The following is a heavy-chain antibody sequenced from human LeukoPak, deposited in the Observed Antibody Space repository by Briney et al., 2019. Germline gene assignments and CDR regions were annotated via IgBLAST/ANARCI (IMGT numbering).Heavy chain of an antibody. D-gene: IGHD4-23*01. Sequence: PGGSLRLSCAASGFTFSSYSMNWVRQPPGKGLEWVSYISSSTSTISYADSVRGRFTISRDNAKNSLYLQMNNLRAEDTAVYYCAKDKYYGGKDYYYYMDVWGKGTTVTVSS. V-gene: IGHV3-48*04. CDR3: AKDKYYGGKDYYYYMDV. CDR2: ISSSTSTI. J-gene: IGHJ6*03. CDR1: GFTFSSYS.